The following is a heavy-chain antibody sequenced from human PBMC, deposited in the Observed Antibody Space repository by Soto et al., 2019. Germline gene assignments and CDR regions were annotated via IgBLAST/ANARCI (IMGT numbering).Heavy chain of an antibody. D-gene: IGHD5-12*01. J-gene: IGHJ4*02. CDR3: ARAERGYSGYDYFDY. Sequence: SETLPLTCTVSGGYISSYYCSWIRQPPGKGLEWIGYIYYSGSTNYNPSLKSRVTISVDTSKNQFSLKLSSVTAADTAVYYCARAERGYSGYDYFDYWGQGTLVTVSS. CDR1: GGYISSYY. V-gene: IGHV4-59*01. CDR2: IYYSGST.